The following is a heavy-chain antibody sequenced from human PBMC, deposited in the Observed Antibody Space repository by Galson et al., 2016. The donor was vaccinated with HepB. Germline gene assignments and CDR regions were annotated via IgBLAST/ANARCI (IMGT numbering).Heavy chain of an antibody. CDR3: GKHGGFDY. V-gene: IGHV3-23*01. J-gene: IGHJ4*02. D-gene: IGHD3-16*01. CDR1: GFSFSTSG. CDR2: ITSSGGTP. Sequence: SLRLSCAASGFSFSTSGMSWVRQTPGRGLEWVSGITSSGGTPHYADSVKGRLTISRDNSKNTLYLYMNSLRAGDTAVYYCGKHGGFDYWGQGALVTVSS.